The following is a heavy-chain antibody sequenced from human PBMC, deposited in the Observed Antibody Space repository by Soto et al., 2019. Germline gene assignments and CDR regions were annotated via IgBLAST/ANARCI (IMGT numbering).Heavy chain of an antibody. J-gene: IGHJ4*02. D-gene: IGHD3-22*01. V-gene: IGHV3-33*08. CDR3: VSNYYDSSGYYYVFDY. Sequence: VQLVESGGGLGKPGGSLRLSCAASGFTFSSYSMNWVRQAPGKGLEWVAVIWYDGSNKYYADSVKGRFTISRDNSKNTLYLQMNSLRAEDTAVYYCVSNYYDSSGYYYVFDYWGQGTLVTVSS. CDR1: GFTFSSYS. CDR2: IWYDGSNK.